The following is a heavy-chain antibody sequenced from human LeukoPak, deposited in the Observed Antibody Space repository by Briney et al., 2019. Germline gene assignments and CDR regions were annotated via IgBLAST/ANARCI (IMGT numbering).Heavy chain of an antibody. CDR2: INHSGST. J-gene: IGHJ6*02. D-gene: IGHD2-8*01. Sequence: SETLSLTCAVYGGSFSGYYWSWIRQPLGKGLEWIGEINHSGSTNYNPSLKSRVTISVDTSKNQFSLKLSSVTAADTAVYYCARVEGLMVYAKYYYYGMDVWGQGTTVTVSS. CDR1: GGSFSGYY. V-gene: IGHV4-34*01. CDR3: ARVEGLMVYAKYYYYGMDV.